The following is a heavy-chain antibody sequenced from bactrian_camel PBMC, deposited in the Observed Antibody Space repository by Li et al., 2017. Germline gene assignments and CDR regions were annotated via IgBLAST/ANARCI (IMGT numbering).Heavy chain of an antibody. CDR2: IYTTDMRT. V-gene: IGHV3S35*01. CDR1: RGTYRRNC. D-gene: IGHD1*01. J-gene: IGHJ4*01. Sequence: VQLVESGGGSVQAGGSLRLSCVATRGTYRRNCMGWFRQTPGKEREEVSSIYTTDMRTRYADSVRGRFTISQDNARMTVYLHMNNLKPEDTAMYYCAASFFRPVYGLELTIDQYNFWGQGTQVTVS. CDR3: AASFFRPVYGLELTIDQYNF.